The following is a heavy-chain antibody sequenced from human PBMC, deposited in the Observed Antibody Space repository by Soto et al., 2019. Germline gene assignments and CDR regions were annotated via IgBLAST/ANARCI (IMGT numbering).Heavy chain of an antibody. CDR3: VREDDGGDRDYYGLDV. Sequence: QVQLQESGPGLVRPSQTLSLTCTVSGGSISSDHYHWTWIRQTPGKGLDGIGYIHYSGGVYYNPSLPSRVTMSVDTSKNLFSLKLGSVTAADTAVYFCVREDDGGDRDYYGLDVWGQGTTVTVSS. D-gene: IGHD4-17*01. CDR2: IHYSGGV. J-gene: IGHJ6*02. V-gene: IGHV4-30-4*01. CDR1: GGSISSDHYH.